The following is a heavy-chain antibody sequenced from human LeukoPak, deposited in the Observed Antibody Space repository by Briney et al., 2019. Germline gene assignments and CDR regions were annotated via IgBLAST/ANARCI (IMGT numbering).Heavy chain of an antibody. D-gene: IGHD2-2*01. CDR2: IRYDGSNK. V-gene: IGHV3-30*02. CDR1: GFTFSSYG. J-gene: IGHJ4*02. CDR3: AKDHVVVPAAGFDY. Sequence: GGSLRLSCAASGFTFSSYGMHWVRQAPGKGLEWVAFIRYDGSNKYYADSVKGRFTISRDNSKNTLYLQMNSLRAEDTAVYYCAKDHVVVPAAGFDYWGQGTLVTVSS.